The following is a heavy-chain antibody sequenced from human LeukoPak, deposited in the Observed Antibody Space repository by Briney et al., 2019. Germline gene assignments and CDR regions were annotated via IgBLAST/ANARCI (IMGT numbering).Heavy chain of an antibody. CDR1: GYTFTGYY. CDR3: ARGRSGELTWAFTLDS. V-gene: IGHV1-2*02. D-gene: IGHD3-10*01. J-gene: IGHJ4*02. Sequence: ASVKVSCKASGYTFTGYYMHWVRQAPGQGLEWMGWINPNSGGTKYAQKFQGRVTMTRDMSISTAYMELSRLRSDDTAVYYCARGRSGELTWAFTLDSWGQGTLVTASS. CDR2: INPNSGGT.